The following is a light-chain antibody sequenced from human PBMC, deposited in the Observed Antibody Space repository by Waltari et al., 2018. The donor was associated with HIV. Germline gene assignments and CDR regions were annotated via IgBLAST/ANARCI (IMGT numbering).Light chain of an antibody. V-gene: IGKV3-15*01. CDR1: QSVNSR. CDR2: GAS. J-gene: IGKJ4*01. CDR3: QQYNTWPPLT. Sequence: EIVMTQSPSTLSVSPGERATVSCRASQSVNSRLAWYQQKPGQAPRLLIYGASTRATGIPSRFSGSGSGTEFTLTISSLQSEDFAVYYCQQYNTWPPLTFGGGTKVDIK.